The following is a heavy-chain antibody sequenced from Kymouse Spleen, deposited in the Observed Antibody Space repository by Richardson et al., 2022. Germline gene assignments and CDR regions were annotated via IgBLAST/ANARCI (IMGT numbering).Heavy chain of an antibody. Sequence: QVQLQESGPGLVKPSGTLSLTCAVSGGSISSSNWWSWVRQPPGKGLEWIGEIYHSGSTNYNPSLKSRVTISVDKSKNQFSLKLSSVTAADTAVYYCARDRGERSGSPHYYYYGMDVWGQGTTVTVSS. V-gene: IGHV4-4*02. CDR3: ARDRGERSGSPHYYYYGMDV. J-gene: IGHJ6*02. CDR2: IYHSGST. CDR1: GGSISSSNW. D-gene: IGHD3-10*01.